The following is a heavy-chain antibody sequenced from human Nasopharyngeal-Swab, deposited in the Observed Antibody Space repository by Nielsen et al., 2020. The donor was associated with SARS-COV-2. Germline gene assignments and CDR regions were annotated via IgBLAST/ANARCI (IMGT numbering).Heavy chain of an antibody. V-gene: IGHV3-30-3*01. CDR1: GFTSSSYA. CDR3: ARDEGCFDY. CDR2: IAYDGSNK. J-gene: IGHJ4*02. D-gene: IGHD2-15*01. Sequence: LKISCAASGFTSSSYAMHWVRQAPGKGLEWVAVIAYDGSNKYYADSVKGRFTISRDNSKNTLYLQLNSLSAEDTAVYYCARDEGCFDYWGQGTLVTVSS.